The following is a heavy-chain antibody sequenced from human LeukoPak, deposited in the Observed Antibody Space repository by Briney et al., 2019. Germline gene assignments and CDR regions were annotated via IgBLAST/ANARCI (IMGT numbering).Heavy chain of an antibody. J-gene: IGHJ5*02. D-gene: IGHD2-2*01. CDR1: GYTFTGYY. CDR2: INPNSGGT. CDR3: ARGARIVVVPAGWFDP. Sequence: ASVKVSCKASGYTFTGYYMHWVRQAPGQGLEWMGWINPNSGGTNYAQKFQGRVTMTRDTSISTAYMELSRLRSGDTAVYYCARGARIVVVPAGWFDPWGQGTLVTVSS. V-gene: IGHV1-2*02.